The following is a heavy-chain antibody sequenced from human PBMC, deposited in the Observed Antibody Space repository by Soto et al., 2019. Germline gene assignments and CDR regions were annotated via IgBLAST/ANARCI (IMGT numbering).Heavy chain of an antibody. CDR1: GGSISSYY. V-gene: IGHV4-59*08. D-gene: IGHD3-10*01. CDR3: ARLRGSGSYYVDY. CDR2: IYYTGST. J-gene: IGHJ4*02. Sequence: SETLSLTCTVSGGSISSYYWSWIRQPPGEGLEWIGYIYYTGSTNYNPSLQSRVIMSVDTSKNQFSLKLSSVTAADTAVYYCARLRGSGSYYVDYWGQGTLVTVSS.